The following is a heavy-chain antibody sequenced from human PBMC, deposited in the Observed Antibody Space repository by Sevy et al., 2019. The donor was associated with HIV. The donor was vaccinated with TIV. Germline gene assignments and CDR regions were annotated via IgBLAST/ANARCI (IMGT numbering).Heavy chain of an antibody. CDR2: ISGSGGST. Sequence: GGSLRLSCAASGFTFSSYAMSWVRQAPGKGLEWVSAISGSGGSTYYADSVKGRFTISRDNSKNTLYLQMNSLRAEDTAVYYCPKAGSSWYYAFDIWGQGTMVTVSS. V-gene: IGHV3-23*01. D-gene: IGHD6-13*01. CDR3: PKAGSSWYYAFDI. CDR1: GFTFSSYA. J-gene: IGHJ3*02.